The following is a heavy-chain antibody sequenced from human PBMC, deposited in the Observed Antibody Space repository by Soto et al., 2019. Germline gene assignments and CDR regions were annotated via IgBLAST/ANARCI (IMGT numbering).Heavy chain of an antibody. CDR3: ARDYMVRGVMRWFDP. CDR2: IYHSGST. CDR1: GGSISSSNW. D-gene: IGHD3-10*01. J-gene: IGHJ5*02. Sequence: QVQLQESGPGLVKPSGTLSLTCAVSGGSISSSNWWRWVRQPPGQGLEWIGEIYHSGSTNYTPSLKSRVTISVDKSKNQFSLKLSSVTAADTAVYYCARDYMVRGVMRWFDPWGQGTLVTVSS. V-gene: IGHV4-4*02.